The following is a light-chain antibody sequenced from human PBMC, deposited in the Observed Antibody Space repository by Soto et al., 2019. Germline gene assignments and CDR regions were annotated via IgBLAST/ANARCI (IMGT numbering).Light chain of an antibody. V-gene: IGKV1-5*03. CDR2: KAS. J-gene: IGKJ2*01. Sequence: DIQMTQSPSTLSASVGDRVTITCRASQSISSWLARYQQKPGKAPKLLIYKASSLESGVPSRFSGSGSGTEFSLTVSSLQPDDFATYYCQQYNSYMYTCGQGTKLEIK. CDR3: QQYNSYMYT. CDR1: QSISSW.